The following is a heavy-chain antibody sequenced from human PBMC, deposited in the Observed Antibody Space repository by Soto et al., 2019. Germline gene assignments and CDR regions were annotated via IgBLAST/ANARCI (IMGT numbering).Heavy chain of an antibody. Sequence: QVQLVQSGAEVMQPGASVKVSCKASGYTFTSYYIQWVRQAPGQGLEWMGIINPSGGSTNYAQKFQGRVTMTRDTSTGTVYMELSSLRSKDTAIYYCSRGYPPRDQLGKLPGAFWGQGTLVTVSS. CDR1: GYTFTSYY. V-gene: IGHV1-46*03. CDR2: INPSGGST. D-gene: IGHD1-1*01. CDR3: SRGYPPRDQLGKLPGAF. J-gene: IGHJ4*02.